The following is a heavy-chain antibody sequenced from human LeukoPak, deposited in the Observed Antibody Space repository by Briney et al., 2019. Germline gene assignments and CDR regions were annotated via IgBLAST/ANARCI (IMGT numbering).Heavy chain of an antibody. J-gene: IGHJ4*02. CDR2: IYSGGST. CDR3: ARGGGLMEYYFDY. Sequence: GGSLRLSCAASGFTVSSNYMSWVRQAPGKGLEWVSVIYSGGSTYYADSVKGRFTISRDNSKNTLYLQMNSLRAEDTAVYYCARGGGLMEYYFDYWGQGTLVTVSS. CDR1: GFTVSSNY. V-gene: IGHV3-53*01. D-gene: IGHD1-1*01.